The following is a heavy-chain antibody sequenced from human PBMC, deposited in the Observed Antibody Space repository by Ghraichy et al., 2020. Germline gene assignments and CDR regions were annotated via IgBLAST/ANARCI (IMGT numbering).Heavy chain of an antibody. V-gene: IGHV6-1*01. CDR3: VRDSGWSNWFDP. J-gene: IGHJ5*02. CDR2: TYYRSKWYN. CDR1: GDSVSTNSAA. D-gene: IGHD6-19*01. Sequence: QTLSLTCAISGDSVSTNSAAWNWIRQSPSRGLEWLGRTYYRSKWYNDYAVSVKSRITINPDTSKNQFSLHLNPVTPEDTAVYYWVRDSGWSNWFDPWGQGTLVTVSS.